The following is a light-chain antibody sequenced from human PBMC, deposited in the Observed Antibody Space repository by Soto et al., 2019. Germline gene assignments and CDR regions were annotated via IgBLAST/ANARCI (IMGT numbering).Light chain of an antibody. CDR2: GAS. J-gene: IGKJ1*01. V-gene: IGKV3-20*01. CDR1: QSVNNN. CDR3: QQYGSSQRT. Sequence: ETLMTQSPATLSVSPGERATLSCRASQSVNNNLAWYQQKPGQAPRLLIYGASSGATGIPDRFSGSGSGTDFTLTISRLEPEDFAVYYCQQYGSSQRTFGQGTKVDIK.